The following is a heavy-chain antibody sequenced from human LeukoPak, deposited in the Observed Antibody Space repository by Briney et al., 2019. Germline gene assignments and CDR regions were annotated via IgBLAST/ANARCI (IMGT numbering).Heavy chain of an antibody. Sequence: GASVKVSCKASGYTFTSHGFSWVRQAPGQGLEWMGWISPFNGNTNYAEKFRARVTMTTDTSTSTVAMELRSLRSDDTGVYYCARGSLGWGSEPEYFDYWAKEPWSPFRQ. CDR3: ARGSLGWGSEPEYFDY. CDR2: ISPFNGNT. J-gene: IGHJ4*01. V-gene: IGHV1-18*01. D-gene: IGHD1-14*01. CDR1: GYTFTSHG.